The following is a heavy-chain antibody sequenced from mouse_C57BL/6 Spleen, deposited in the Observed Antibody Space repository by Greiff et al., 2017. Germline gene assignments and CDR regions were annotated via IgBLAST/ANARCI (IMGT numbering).Heavy chain of an antibody. D-gene: IGHD3-2*02. CDR3: ARRNSSGFDY. CDR1: GFTFSSYG. CDR2: ISSGGSYT. V-gene: IGHV5-6*02. Sequence: EVKVVESGGDLVKPGGSLKLSCAASGFTFSSYGMSWVRQTPDKRLEWVATISSGGSYTYYPDSVKGRFTISRDNAKNTLYLQMSSLKSEDTAMYYCARRNSSGFDYWGQGTTLTVSS. J-gene: IGHJ2*01.